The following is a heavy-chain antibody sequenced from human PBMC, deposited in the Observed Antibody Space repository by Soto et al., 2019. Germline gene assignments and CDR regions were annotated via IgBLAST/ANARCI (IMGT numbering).Heavy chain of an antibody. CDR3: AKMYRFQVSGPYYFDY. D-gene: IGHD6-19*01. CDR2: IRGDGRTT. J-gene: IGHJ4*02. CDR1: GFTFSNFA. Sequence: EVRLLESGGGLVQPGGSLRLSCAGSGFTFSNFAMSWVRQAPGKGLEWVSSIRGDGRTTYYADSVKGRFTISRDNSQNTRYLHVNSRRGEDTAIYYCAKMYRFQVSGPYYFDYWGRGALVRVSS. V-gene: IGHV3-23*01.